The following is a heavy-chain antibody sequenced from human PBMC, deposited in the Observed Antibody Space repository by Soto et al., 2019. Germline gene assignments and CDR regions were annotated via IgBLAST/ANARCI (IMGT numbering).Heavy chain of an antibody. V-gene: IGHV3-23*01. CDR2: ISGSGGST. CDR3: ARRDYDILTGSPYLDP. CDR1: GFTFSSYA. J-gene: IGHJ5*02. D-gene: IGHD3-9*01. Sequence: QSGGSLRLSCAASGFTFSSYAMSWVRQAPGKGLEWVSAISGSGGSTYYADSVKGRFTISRDNSKNTLYLQMNSLRAEDTAVYYCARRDYDILTGSPYLDPWGQGTLVTVSS.